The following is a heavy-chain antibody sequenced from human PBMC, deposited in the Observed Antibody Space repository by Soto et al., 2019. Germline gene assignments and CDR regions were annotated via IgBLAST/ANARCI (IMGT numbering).Heavy chain of an antibody. V-gene: IGHV3-48*03. J-gene: IGHJ5*02. CDR2: LSRSSPTI. CDR3: ATDLTRSGP. CDR1: GFTLNNHE. D-gene: IGHD3-10*01. Sequence: RRLSCAAYGFTLNNHEVNWVRQARGRGLEWVSYLSRSSPTISYADSVKGRVTIYRDNAKNSLYVQMNSLRAEGTAVYYCATDLTRSGPWGQGTLVTVSS.